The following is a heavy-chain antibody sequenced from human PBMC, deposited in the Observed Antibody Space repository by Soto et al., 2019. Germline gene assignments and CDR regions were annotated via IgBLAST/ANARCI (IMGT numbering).Heavy chain of an antibody. J-gene: IGHJ2*01. Sequence: SETLSLTCTVSGGSISSGDYYWSWIRQPPGKGLEWIGYIYYSGSTYYNPSLKSRVTISVDTSKNQFSLKLSSVTAADTAVYYCARDAYVSRYGLRRRYFDLWGRGTLVTVSS. V-gene: IGHV4-30-4*02. CDR3: ARDAYVSRYGLRRRYFDL. D-gene: IGHD5-12*01. CDR2: IYYSGST. CDR1: GGSISSGDYY.